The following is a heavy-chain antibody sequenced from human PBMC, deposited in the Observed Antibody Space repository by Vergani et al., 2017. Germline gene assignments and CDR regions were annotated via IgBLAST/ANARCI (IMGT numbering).Heavy chain of an antibody. Sequence: QVQLVQSGAEVKKPGSSVMVSCKASGGTFSSYAISWVRQAPGQGLEWMGGIIPIFGTANYAQKFQGRVTITADESTSTAYMELSSLRAEDTAVYYCAKGDSIVGATAFDYWGQGTLVTVSS. CDR3: AKGDSIVGATAFDY. CDR1: GGTFSSYA. D-gene: IGHD1-26*01. J-gene: IGHJ4*02. V-gene: IGHV1-69*01. CDR2: IIPIFGTA.